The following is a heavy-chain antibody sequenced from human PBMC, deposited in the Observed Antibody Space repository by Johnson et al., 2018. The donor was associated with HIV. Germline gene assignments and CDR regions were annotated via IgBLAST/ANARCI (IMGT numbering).Heavy chain of an antibody. CDR3: ARDITAARPSAFDI. CDR1: GFTFSSYA. Sequence: QVLLVESGGGVVQPGRSLRLSCAASGFTFSSYAMHWVRQAPGKGLEWVAVISYDGSNKYYADSVTGRFTISRDNSKNTLYLQMNSLRAEDTAVYYCARDITAARPSAFDIWGQGTMVTVSS. J-gene: IGHJ3*02. CDR2: ISYDGSNK. V-gene: IGHV3-30*04. D-gene: IGHD6-6*01.